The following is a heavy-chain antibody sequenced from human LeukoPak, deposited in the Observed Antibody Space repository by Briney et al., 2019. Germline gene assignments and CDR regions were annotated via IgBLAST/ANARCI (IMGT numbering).Heavy chain of an antibody. CDR3: VSGNDPDSTWENYRLDAFDI. CDR1: EYTFSHYS. V-gene: IGHV3-21*01. Sequence: GGSLRFSCAASEYTFSHYSVNWVRQAPGKGLEWVSSISSTSDYIYYADSVKGRFTISRDNTKSSLYLQMNSLRAEDTAVYYCVSGNDPDSTWENYRLDAFDIWGQGTTVIVSS. D-gene: IGHD3-16*02. J-gene: IGHJ3*02. CDR2: ISSTSDYI.